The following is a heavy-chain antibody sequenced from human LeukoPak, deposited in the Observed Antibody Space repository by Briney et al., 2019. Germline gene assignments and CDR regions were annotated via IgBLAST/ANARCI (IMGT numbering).Heavy chain of an antibody. V-gene: IGHV4-59*08. CDR3: ARSGYCSGGSCYHLGFDY. J-gene: IGHJ4*02. Sequence: PSETLSLTCTVSGGSISGYYWSWIRQPPGKGLEWIGYIYYSGSTNYNPSLKSRVTISVDTSKNQFSLKLSSVTAADTAVYYCARSGYCSGGSCYHLGFDYWGQGTLVTVSS. CDR2: IYYSGST. CDR1: GGSISGYY. D-gene: IGHD2-15*01.